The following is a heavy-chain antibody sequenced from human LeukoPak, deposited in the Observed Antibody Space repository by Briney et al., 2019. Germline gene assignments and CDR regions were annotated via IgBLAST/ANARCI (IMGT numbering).Heavy chain of an antibody. CDR2: IHGSGGRT. D-gene: IGHD6-19*01. J-gene: IGHJ4*02. V-gene: IGHV3-23*01. CDR3: GKHFYSSGEYFFDY. Sequence: GGSLRLSCAASGFNFNTYWMSWVRQAPGRGLEWVAAIHGSGGRTYIADSVKGRFTISRDNSKSTLYLQMNSLRAEDTALYYCGKHFYSSGEYFFDYWGQGTLVTVSS. CDR1: GFNFNTYW.